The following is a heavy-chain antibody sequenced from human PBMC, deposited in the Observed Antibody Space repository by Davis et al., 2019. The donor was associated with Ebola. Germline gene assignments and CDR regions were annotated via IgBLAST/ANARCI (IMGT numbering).Heavy chain of an antibody. Sequence: GGSLRLSCAASGFTVSSNYMSWVRQAPGKGLEWVSVIYSGGSTYYADSVKGRFTISRDNSKNTLYLQMNSLRAEDTAVYYCARGTWEPLKRPFDYWGQGTLVTVSS. CDR2: IYSGGST. J-gene: IGHJ4*02. D-gene: IGHD1-26*01. CDR1: GFTVSSNY. CDR3: ARGTWEPLKRPFDY. V-gene: IGHV3-66*01.